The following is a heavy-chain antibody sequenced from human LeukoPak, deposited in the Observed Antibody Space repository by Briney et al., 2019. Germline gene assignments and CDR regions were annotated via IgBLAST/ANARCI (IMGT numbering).Heavy chain of an antibody. CDR1: GFTVSSNY. CDR3: ARDRGGRSGLDD. V-gene: IGHV3-66*01. Sequence: GGSLRLSCAASGFTVSSNYLSWVRQAPGKGLEWVSVIYSGGSSYYTDSVKGRFTISRDNSKNTLYLQMNSLRAQDTAVYYCARDRGGRSGLDDWGQGTLVIVSS. CDR2: IYSGGSS. D-gene: IGHD2-15*01. J-gene: IGHJ4*02.